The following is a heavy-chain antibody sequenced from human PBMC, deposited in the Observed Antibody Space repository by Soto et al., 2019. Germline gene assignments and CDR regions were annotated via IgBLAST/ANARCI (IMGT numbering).Heavy chain of an antibody. Sequence: QVHLVQSGTEVKKPGASVKVSCKASGYTFTSYGISWVRQAPGQGLEWMGWISPYNGYTNYAQNFQGRVFMTTDTSTTTAYMEMRSLRSDDTAVYYFARDWGPVAGTSPGYWGQGTLVTVSS. CDR2: ISPYNGYT. D-gene: IGHD6-19*01. J-gene: IGHJ4*02. CDR1: GYTFTSYG. CDR3: ARDWGPVAGTSPGY. V-gene: IGHV1-18*01.